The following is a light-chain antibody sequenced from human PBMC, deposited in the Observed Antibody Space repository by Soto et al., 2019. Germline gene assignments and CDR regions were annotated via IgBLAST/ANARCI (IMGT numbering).Light chain of an antibody. Sequence: QSVLTQTPSVSGAPGQRVTISCTGRSSNIGAGYDVHWYQHLPGTAPKLLIYGTTNRPSGVPDRFSGSKSGISASLAITGLQAEDEADYYCHSYDSSLSASVFAAGTKVTVL. CDR2: GTT. CDR1: SSNIGAGYD. J-gene: IGLJ1*01. CDR3: HSYDSSLSASV. V-gene: IGLV1-40*01.